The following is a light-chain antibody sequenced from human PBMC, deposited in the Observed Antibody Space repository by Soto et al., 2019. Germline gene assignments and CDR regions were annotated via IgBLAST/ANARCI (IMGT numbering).Light chain of an antibody. CDR3: MQALQPPLT. CDR2: LGS. V-gene: IGKV2-28*01. CDR1: QSLLHNNGYNY. Sequence: IVVPQSPHSLTVTRGAQPSISCRSNQSLLHNNGYNYLDWYLQKPGRSPRLLIYLGSNRASGVPDRVSGSGSGTDFTLKISRVVPADVGVYFCMQALQPPLTFGGGTKVDIK. J-gene: IGKJ4*01.